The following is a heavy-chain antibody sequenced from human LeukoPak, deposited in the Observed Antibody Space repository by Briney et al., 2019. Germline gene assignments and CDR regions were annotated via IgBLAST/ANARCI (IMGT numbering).Heavy chain of an antibody. D-gene: IGHD3-3*01. CDR2: INPNSGGT. V-gene: IGHV1-2*02. Sequence: GASVKVSCKASGYTFTGYYMHWVRQAPGQGLEWMGWINPNSGGTNYAQKFQGRVTMTRNTSISTAYMELSSLRSEDTAVYYCARDTPHYDFWNLYYYYYMDVWGKGTTVTVSS. CDR1: GYTFTGYY. CDR3: ARDTPHYDFWNLYYYYYMDV. J-gene: IGHJ6*03.